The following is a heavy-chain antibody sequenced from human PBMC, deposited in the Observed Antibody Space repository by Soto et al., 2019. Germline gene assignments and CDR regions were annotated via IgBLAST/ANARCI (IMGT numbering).Heavy chain of an antibody. CDR1: GGTFRSYT. V-gene: IGHV1-69*02. J-gene: IGHJ6*03. Sequence: QVQLVQSGAEVKKPGSSVKVSCKASGGTFRSYTISWVRQAPGQGLEWMGRIIPILGIANFAQKFQGRGKITADKSTSTEYMELSRLRSEDTAVYYCASGPSYYYHYYMDVWGKGTTVTVSS. CDR3: ASGPSYYYHYYMDV. CDR2: IIPILGIA.